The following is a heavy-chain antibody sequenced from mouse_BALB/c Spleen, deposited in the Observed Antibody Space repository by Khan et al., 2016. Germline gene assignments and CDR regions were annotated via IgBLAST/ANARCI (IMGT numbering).Heavy chain of an antibody. CDR2: ISSGRSTL. D-gene: IGHD2-14*01. CDR1: GFTFSSFG. J-gene: IGHJ4*01. V-gene: IGHV5-17*02. Sequence: EVELVESGGGLVQPGGSRKLSCAASGFTFSSFGMHWVRQAPATGLEWVAYISSGRSTLYSADTVTGRFPISRAPPQHTLFLQMTSLRSEDMAMYYCARDYRYVMDDWGQGTSVTVSS. CDR3: ARDYRYVMDD.